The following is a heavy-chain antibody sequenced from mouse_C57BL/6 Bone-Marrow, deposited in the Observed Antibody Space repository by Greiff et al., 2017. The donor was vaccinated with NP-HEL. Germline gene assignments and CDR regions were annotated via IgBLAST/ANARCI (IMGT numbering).Heavy chain of an antibody. CDR1: GFNIKDDY. CDR2: IDPENGDP. CDR3: TSGAVTTGGYAMDY. J-gene: IGHJ4*01. D-gene: IGHD2-2*01. Sequence: EVQLQQSGAELVRPGASVKLSCTASGFNIKDDYMHWVKQRPEQGLEWIGWIDPENGDPEYASKFPGKATITADTSSNTAYLQLSRLTSEDTAGYYCTSGAVTTGGYAMDYWGQGTSVTVSS. V-gene: IGHV14-4*01.